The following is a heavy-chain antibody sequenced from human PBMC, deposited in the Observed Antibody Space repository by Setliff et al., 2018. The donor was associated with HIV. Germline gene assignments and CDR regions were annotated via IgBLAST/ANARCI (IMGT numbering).Heavy chain of an antibody. CDR1: GASFSGYY. CDR2: INLSRST. Sequence: SETLSLTCAVYGASFSGYYWSWIRQPPGKGLEWIGEINLSRSTDYNPSLQSRVTMSVDTSKNQFSLKVRSLTAADTGLYYCARVKSIKTTLVRLWPRFDLWGQGTQVTVSS. D-gene: IGHD4-17*01. V-gene: IGHV4-34*01. CDR3: ARVKSIKTTLVRLWPRFDL. J-gene: IGHJ5*02.